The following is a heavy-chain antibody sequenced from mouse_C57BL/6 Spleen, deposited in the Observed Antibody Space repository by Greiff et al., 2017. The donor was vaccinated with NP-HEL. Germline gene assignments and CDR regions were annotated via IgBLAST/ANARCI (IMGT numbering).Heavy chain of an antibody. Sequence: VQLKQSGGGLVKPGGSLKLSCAASGFTFSSYAMSWVRQTPETRLEWVATISDGGSYTYYPDNVKGRFTISRDNAKNNLYMQMSHLKSEDTGMYYCARDWGDYDGGDYFDYWGQGTTLTVSS. J-gene: IGHJ2*01. CDR1: GFTFSSYA. CDR3: ARDWGDYDGGDYFDY. CDR2: ISDGGSYT. V-gene: IGHV5-4*01. D-gene: IGHD2-4*01.